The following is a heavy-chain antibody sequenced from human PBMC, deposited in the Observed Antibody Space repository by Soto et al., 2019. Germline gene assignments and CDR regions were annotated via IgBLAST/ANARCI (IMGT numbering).Heavy chain of an antibody. CDR2: IWYDGSNK. CDR1: GFTFSSYG. V-gene: IGHV3-33*01. Sequence: TGGSLRLSCAASGFTFSSYGMHWVRQAPGKGLEWVAVIWYDGSNKYYADSVKGRFTISRDNSKNTLYLQMNSLRAEDTAVYYCARDGEVWWLRLSYYFDYWGQGTLVTVSS. CDR3: ARDGEVWWLRLSYYFDY. D-gene: IGHD5-12*01. J-gene: IGHJ4*02.